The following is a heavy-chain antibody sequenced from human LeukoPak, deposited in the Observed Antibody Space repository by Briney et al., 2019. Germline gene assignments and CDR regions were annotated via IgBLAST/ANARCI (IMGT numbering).Heavy chain of an antibody. V-gene: IGHV3-21*01. CDR1: GFTFSSYN. D-gene: IGHD3-22*01. CDR3: ARDKIVVVISYVFDY. J-gene: IGHJ4*02. CDR2: ISSNSSYI. Sequence: GGSLRLSCAASGFTFSSYNMNWVRQAPGKGLEWVSSISSNSSYIYYADSVKGRFTISRDNSKNTLYLQMSSLRAEDTAVYYCARDKIVVVISYVFDYWGQGTLVTVSS.